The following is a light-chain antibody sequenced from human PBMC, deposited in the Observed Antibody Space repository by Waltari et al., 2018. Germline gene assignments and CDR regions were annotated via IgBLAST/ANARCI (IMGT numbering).Light chain of an antibody. CDR3: QVWDSDGDYVV. CDR1: DIGDKR. V-gene: IGLV3-21*02. J-gene: IGLJ2*01. Sequence: SYVLTQPPSVSVAPGQTARITCGGSDIGDKRVHWYQHKTCQAPLLVVYDDTDRPSGIPGRISGSNSGYTATLSITRVEAGDEADYYCQVWDSDGDYVVFGGGTKLIVL. CDR2: DDT.